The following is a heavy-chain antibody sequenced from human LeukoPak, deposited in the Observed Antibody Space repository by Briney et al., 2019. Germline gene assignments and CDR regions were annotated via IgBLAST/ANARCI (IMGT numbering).Heavy chain of an antibody. J-gene: IGHJ4*02. CDR1: GLTFSSYS. CDR2: ISGIGCIT. V-gene: IGHV3-23*01. D-gene: IGHD6-19*01. Sequence: WGSMILSCAASGLTFSSYSMNWDRQDPGKGLKRVSVISGIGCITYYADSVEGRFTISRDNSKNTLSLQMNSLRAEDTAVYYCAKDGTVAGLHYYFGYWGQGTQVTVSS. CDR3: AKDGTVAGLHYYFGY.